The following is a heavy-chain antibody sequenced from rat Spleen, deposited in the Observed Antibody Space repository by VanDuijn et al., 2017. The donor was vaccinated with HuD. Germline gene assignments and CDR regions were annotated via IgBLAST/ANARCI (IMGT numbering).Heavy chain of an antibody. CDR2: ISTCGGHT. Sequence: EVPLVESGGGLVQPGRSLKLSCAASGFTFRNYDIAWVRQAPTKGLSCIASISTCGGHTYYRDSVKGRFTSSRDNAQSTLYLQLDSLRSEDTATYYCARHGIYNNYWWFAYWGQGTLVTVSS. CDR1: GFTFRNYD. V-gene: IGHV5S23*01. J-gene: IGHJ3*01. D-gene: IGHD1-10*01. CDR3: ARHGIYNNYWWFAY.